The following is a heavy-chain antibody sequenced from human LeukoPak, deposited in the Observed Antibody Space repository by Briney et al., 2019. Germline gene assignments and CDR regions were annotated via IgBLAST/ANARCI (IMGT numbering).Heavy chain of an antibody. CDR2: ISSSGSST. CDR3: AKDTIEGLGAYSDAFDI. D-gene: IGHD1-26*01. Sequence: GGSLRLSCAASGFTFSSYELNWVRQAPGKGLEWVAYISSSGSSTYFPDSVKGRFTISRDNAKNSLYLQMNSLRAEDTAVYYWAKDTIEGLGAYSDAFDIWGQGTMVTVSS. V-gene: IGHV3-48*03. CDR1: GFTFSSYE. J-gene: IGHJ3*02.